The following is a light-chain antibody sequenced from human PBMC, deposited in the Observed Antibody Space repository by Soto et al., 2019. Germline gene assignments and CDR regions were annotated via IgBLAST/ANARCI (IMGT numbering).Light chain of an antibody. CDR3: QQYQTYRT. Sequence: DIQMTQSPSTLSASLGDRVTITCRASESISIWVAWYQQKPGKAPKLLIYDASTLESGAPSRFSGSGSGTDFTLTISSLQTDDFGTYYCQQYQTYRTFGQGTKVDIK. CDR2: DAS. J-gene: IGKJ1*01. V-gene: IGKV1-5*01. CDR1: ESISIW.